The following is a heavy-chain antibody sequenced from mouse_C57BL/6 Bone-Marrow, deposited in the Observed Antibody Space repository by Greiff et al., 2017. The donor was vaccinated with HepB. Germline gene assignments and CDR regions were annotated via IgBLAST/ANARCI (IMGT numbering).Heavy chain of an antibody. V-gene: IGHV6-3*01. D-gene: IGHD4-1*01. J-gene: IGHJ2*01. CDR1: GFTFSNYW. CDR2: IRLKSDNYAT. Sequence: EVQLVESGGGLVQPGGSMKLSCVASGFTFSNYWMNWVRQSPEKGLEWVAQIRLKSDNYATHYAESVKGRFTISRDDSKSSVYLQMNNLRAEDTGIYYCTGEGPLGLPLIDYWGQGTTLTVSS. CDR3: TGEGPLGLPLIDY.